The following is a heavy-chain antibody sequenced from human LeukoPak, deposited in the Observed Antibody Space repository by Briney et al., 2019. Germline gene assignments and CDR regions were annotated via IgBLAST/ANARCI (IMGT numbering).Heavy chain of an antibody. CDR1: QFTFSNFP. D-gene: IGHD4-11*01. CDR2: ISGSGATT. V-gene: IGHV3-23*01. CDR3: AKASMTTVTTFFDY. J-gene: IGHJ4*02. Sequence: GGSLRLSCAASQFTFSNFPMSWVRQAPGRGLEWVSVISGSGATTYYADSVRGRFTISRDNSKNTMYLQMNSLRAEDTAVYYCAKASMTTVTTFFDYWGLGTLVTVSP.